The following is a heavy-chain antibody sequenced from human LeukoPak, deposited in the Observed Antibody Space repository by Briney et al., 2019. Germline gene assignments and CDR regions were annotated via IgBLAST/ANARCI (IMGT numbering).Heavy chain of an antibody. CDR3: ARDGWGRAFDI. J-gene: IGHJ3*02. CDR1: GGSISSHY. Sequence: SETLSLTCTVSGGSISSHYCSWIRQSPEKGLEWIGYIYYSGSTNYNPSLKSRVTKSVDTSKNQFSLKLSSVTAADTAVYYCARDGWGRAFDIWGQGTMVTVSS. V-gene: IGHV4-59*11. CDR2: IYYSGST. D-gene: IGHD1-26*01.